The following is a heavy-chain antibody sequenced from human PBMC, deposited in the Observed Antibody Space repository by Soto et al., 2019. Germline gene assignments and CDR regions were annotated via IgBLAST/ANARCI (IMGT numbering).Heavy chain of an antibody. CDR1: CGYISSYY. Sequence: PSLILSLTNTVSCGYISSYYRRCIRQPPEKGLEWIGYIYYSGSTNYNPSLKSRVTISVDTSKNQFSLKLSSVTAADTAVYYCARLGAIAVAGNHGHYYFDYWGQGTLVTVSS. V-gene: IGHV4-59*01. CDR3: ARLGAIAVAGNHGHYYFDY. J-gene: IGHJ4*02. D-gene: IGHD6-19*01. CDR2: IYYSGST.